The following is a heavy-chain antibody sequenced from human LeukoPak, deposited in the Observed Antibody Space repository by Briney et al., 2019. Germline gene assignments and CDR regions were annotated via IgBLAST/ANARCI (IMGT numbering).Heavy chain of an antibody. J-gene: IGHJ4*02. V-gene: IGHV5-51*01. D-gene: IGHD6-13*01. CDR2: IYPGNSDT. CDR3: ARFALTSSLDY. CDR1: GDRLTNNW. Sequence: GESLKISCKISGDRLTNNWIGWVRQVPGKGLEWLGLIYPGNSDTRYSPFFQGQVTFSVDTSISTAYLHWGGLKTSDTAMYYCARFALTSSLDYWGQGTLVTVSS.